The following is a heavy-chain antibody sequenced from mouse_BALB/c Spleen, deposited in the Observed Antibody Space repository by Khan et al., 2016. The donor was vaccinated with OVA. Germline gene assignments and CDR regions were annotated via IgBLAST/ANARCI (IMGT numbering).Heavy chain of an antibody. D-gene: IGHD3-2*02. V-gene: IGHV1-7*01. Sequence: QVQLQQSGAELAKPGASVKMSCKASGYTFTNYWMHWVKQRPGQGLEWIGYINPSTIYTEYNQKFKDKATLTADKSSNTAYMQLRSLTSEDSAVYYCARRLPPYYYAMDYWGQGTSVTVSS. J-gene: IGHJ4*01. CDR3: ARRLPPYYYAMDY. CDR1: GYTFTNYW. CDR2: INPSTIYT.